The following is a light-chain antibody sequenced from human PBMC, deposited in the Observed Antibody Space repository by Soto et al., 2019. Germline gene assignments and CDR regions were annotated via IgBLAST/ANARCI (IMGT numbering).Light chain of an antibody. V-gene: IGKV1-9*01. J-gene: IGKJ3*01. CDR2: GTS. Sequence: QLTQSPSSLSASVGDRVTITCRASQDISRYLAWYQQKAGKAPKLLIYGTSTLQCGVPSRFSAFGLCTEFTLTILTLQPEDCATYHCQQRQSTPFSFGPGTTVHV. CDR3: QQRQSTPFS. CDR1: QDISRY.